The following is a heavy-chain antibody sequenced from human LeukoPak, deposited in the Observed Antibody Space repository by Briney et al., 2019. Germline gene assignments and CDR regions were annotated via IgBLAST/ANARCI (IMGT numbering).Heavy chain of an antibody. D-gene: IGHD3-9*01. CDR2: ISAYNGNT. J-gene: IGHJ4*02. CDR3: ARGGDGDILTGLVFDY. CDR1: GYTFNSYS. V-gene: IGHV1-18*01. Sequence: ASVKVSCKASGYTFNSYSINWVRQAPGQGREWMGWISAYNGNTNYAQKLQGRVTMTTDTSTSTAYMELRSLRSDDTAVYYCARGGDGDILTGLVFDYWGQGTLVTVSS.